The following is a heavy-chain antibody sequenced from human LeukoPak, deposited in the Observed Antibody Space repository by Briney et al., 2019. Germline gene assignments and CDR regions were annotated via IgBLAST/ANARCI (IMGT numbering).Heavy chain of an antibody. D-gene: IGHD4-23*01. CDR1: GYTFTSYG. Sequence: GASVKVSCKASGYTFTSYGISWVRQAPEQGLEWMGWISTYNGNTNYVQKFQGRVTMTTDTSTSTAYMELRSLRSDDTAVYYCASHNTYGGNPRYDAFDIWGQGTMVTVSS. J-gene: IGHJ3*02. CDR2: ISTYNGNT. V-gene: IGHV1-18*01. CDR3: ASHNTYGGNPRYDAFDI.